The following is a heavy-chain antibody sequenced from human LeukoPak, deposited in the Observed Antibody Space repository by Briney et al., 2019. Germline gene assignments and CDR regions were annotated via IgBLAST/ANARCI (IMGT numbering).Heavy chain of an antibody. V-gene: IGHV3-7*01. D-gene: IGHD1-26*01. J-gene: IGHJ4*02. CDR1: GFTFSSYW. CDR2: IKQDGSEK. CDR3: AKDRGSYYSE. Sequence: GGSLRLSCAASGFTFSSYWMSWVRQAPGKGLEWVANIKQDGSEKYYVDSVKGRFTISRDNSKNTLYLQMNSLRAEDTAVYYCAKDRGSYYSEWGQGTLVTVSS.